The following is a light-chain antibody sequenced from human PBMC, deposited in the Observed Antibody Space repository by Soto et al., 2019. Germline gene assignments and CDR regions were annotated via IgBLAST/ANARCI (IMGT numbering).Light chain of an antibody. J-gene: IGKJ4*01. CDR1: QSVSSSY. CDR3: QQYGSSPPLT. CDR2: GAS. V-gene: IGKV3-20*01. Sequence: EIVLTQSPGTLSLSPGERATLSCRASQSVSSSYLAWYQQKPRQAPMLLIYGASSRATSIPDRFSGSGSGTYFTLTISRLEPEDFAVYYYQQYGSSPPLTFGGGTKVEIK.